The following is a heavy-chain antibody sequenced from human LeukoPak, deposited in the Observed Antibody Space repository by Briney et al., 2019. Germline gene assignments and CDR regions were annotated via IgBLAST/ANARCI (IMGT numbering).Heavy chain of an antibody. D-gene: IGHD2-8*01. Sequence: PSETLSHTCTVSGGSLSSSSYYWGWIRQPPGKGLEWIGSIYYSGSTYYHPSLKSRVTISVDTSKNQFSLKLSSVTAADTAVYYCARRLYAYQPKSGFDYWGQGTLVTVSS. CDR2: IYYSGST. CDR1: GGSLSSSSYY. J-gene: IGHJ4*02. V-gene: IGHV4-39*01. CDR3: ARRLYAYQPKSGFDY.